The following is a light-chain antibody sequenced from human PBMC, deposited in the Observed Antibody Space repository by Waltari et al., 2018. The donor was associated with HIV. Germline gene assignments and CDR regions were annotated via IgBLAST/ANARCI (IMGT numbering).Light chain of an antibody. Sequence: SYGLTQPPSVAVSPGQTARNTCSAEKLSNQYAYWYQPQPGQAPVLVIYKDRERPSGISERFSGSSSGTIVTLTVTGVQAEDEADYYCQSTDSTGISVIFGGGTNLTVL. CDR2: KDR. J-gene: IGLJ2*01. V-gene: IGLV3-25*03. CDR1: KLSNQY. CDR3: QSTDSTGISVI.